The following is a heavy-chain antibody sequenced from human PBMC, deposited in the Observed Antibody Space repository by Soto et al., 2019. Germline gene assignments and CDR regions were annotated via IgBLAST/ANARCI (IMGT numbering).Heavy chain of an antibody. V-gene: IGHV3-11*01. D-gene: IGHD3-10*01. Sequence: VQLVESGGALVKSGGSLRLSCAASGFIFSDYYMSWVRQAPGKGLGCLAYISGSGNTIYYADSVQARFTISRDNTKKSLYLQMDGLRAEDTALYYCATYTSPYTSGSFDHWGQGTLVTVSS. CDR3: ATYTSPYTSGSFDH. CDR2: ISGSGNTI. CDR1: GFIFSDYY. J-gene: IGHJ4*02.